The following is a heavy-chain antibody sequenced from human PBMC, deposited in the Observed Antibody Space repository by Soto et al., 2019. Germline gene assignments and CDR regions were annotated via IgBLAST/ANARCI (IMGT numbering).Heavy chain of an antibody. CDR3: ARGRYGDY. V-gene: IGHV1-18*01. D-gene: IGHD1-1*01. J-gene: IGHJ4*02. CDR2: ISAHNGNT. CDR1: GYTFTSYG. Sequence: QVHLVQSGAEVKKPGASVKVSCKCSGYTFTSYGTTWARQAPGQGLEWMGWISAHNGNTDYAQKLQGRVTVTRDTSTSTAYMELRSLRSDDTAVYYCARGRYGDYWGQGALVTVSS.